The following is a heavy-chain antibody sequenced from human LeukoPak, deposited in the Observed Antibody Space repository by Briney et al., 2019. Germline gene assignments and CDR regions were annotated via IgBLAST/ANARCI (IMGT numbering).Heavy chain of an antibody. J-gene: IGHJ4*02. Sequence: SETLSLTCTVSGGAISSYYWSWIRQPPGKGLEWIGYIYYSGSTNYNPSLKSRVTISVDTSKNQFSLKLSSVTAADTAVYYCARSGTDGYNAFDYWGQGTLVTVSS. CDR1: GGAISSYY. D-gene: IGHD5-24*01. CDR2: IYYSGST. V-gene: IGHV4-59*01. CDR3: ARSGTDGYNAFDY.